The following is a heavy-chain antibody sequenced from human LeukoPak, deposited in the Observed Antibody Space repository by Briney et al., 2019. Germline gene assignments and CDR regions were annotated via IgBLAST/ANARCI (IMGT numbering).Heavy chain of an antibody. J-gene: IGHJ4*02. CDR3: ARDRGYYFDY. Sequence: GGSLRLSCAAPGFTVSSNYMSWVSQAPGKGLEWVSVIYSGGSTYYADSVKGRFTISRDNFKNTLYLKMNSVRAEDPAVYYYARDRGYYFDYWGQGTLVTVSS. CDR1: GFTVSSNY. V-gene: IGHV3-53*01. D-gene: IGHD3-10*01. CDR2: IYSGGST.